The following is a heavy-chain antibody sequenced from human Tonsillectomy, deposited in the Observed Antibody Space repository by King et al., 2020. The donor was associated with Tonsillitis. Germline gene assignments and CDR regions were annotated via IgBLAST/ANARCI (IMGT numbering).Heavy chain of an antibody. CDR3: ARLYYFESSAYPL. V-gene: IGHV3-64*01. J-gene: IGHJ4*02. CDR2: INSNGDNT. CDR1: GFTFSSYA. D-gene: IGHD3-22*01. Sequence: VQLVESGGGLVQPGGSLRLSCAASGFTFSSYAMHWVRQAPGKGLEDVSTINSNGDNTYYANSVKGRFTISRDNSQNTLYLQMGSLRAEDMAVYYCARLYYFESSAYPLWGQGTLVTVSS.